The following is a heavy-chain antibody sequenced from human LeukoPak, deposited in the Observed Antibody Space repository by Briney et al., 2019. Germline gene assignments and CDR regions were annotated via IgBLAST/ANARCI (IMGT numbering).Heavy chain of an antibody. D-gene: IGHD3-10*01. CDR3: ASRRFGDA. CDR1: GGSFSGYY. V-gene: IGHV4-34*01. J-gene: IGHJ5*02. Sequence: SETLSLTCAVYGGSFSGYYWSCIRQPPGKGLEWIGEINHSGSTNYNPSLKSRVTISVDTSKNQFSLKLSSVTAADTAVYYCASRRFGDAWGQGTLVTVSS. CDR2: INHSGST.